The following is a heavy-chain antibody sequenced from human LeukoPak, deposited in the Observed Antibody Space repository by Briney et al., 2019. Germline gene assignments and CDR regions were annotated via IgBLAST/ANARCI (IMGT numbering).Heavy chain of an antibody. Sequence: SQTLSLTCAISGDSVSSNSAAWNWIRQSPSRGLEWLGRTYYRSKWYNDYAVSVKSRITINPDTSKNQFSLQLNSVTPEDTAVYYCARDLYNWNYFFLVPDYWGQGTLVTVSS. CDR1: GDSVSSNSAA. CDR3: ARDLYNWNYFFLVPDY. V-gene: IGHV6-1*01. J-gene: IGHJ4*02. D-gene: IGHD1-7*01. CDR2: TYYRSKWYN.